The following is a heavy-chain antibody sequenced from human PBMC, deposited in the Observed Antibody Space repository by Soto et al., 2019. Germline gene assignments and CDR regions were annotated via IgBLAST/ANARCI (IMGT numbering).Heavy chain of an antibody. CDR1: GFIFSSYG. CDR2: IWYDGSNR. CDR3: ARGGWDYDASGFYLDY. J-gene: IGHJ4*02. D-gene: IGHD3-22*01. V-gene: IGHV3-33*01. Sequence: QVQLVESGGGVVQSGTSLRLSCAASGFIFSSYGMHWVRQTPGKGLEWVAVIWYDGSNRYYADSVRGRFTISRDNXKTXLHLQMDRLRAEDTAVYHCARGGWDYDASGFYLDYWGQGILVTVS.